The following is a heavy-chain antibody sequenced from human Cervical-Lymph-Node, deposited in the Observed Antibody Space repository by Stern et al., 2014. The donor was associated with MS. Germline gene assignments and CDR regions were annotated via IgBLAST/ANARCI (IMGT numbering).Heavy chain of an antibody. J-gene: IGHJ6*02. D-gene: IGHD1-26*01. CDR1: GYIFGDYG. Sequence: VQLVQSGAEVKKPGASVKVSCKPSGYIFGDYGISWVRQAPGQGLEWMAWISAYNGKTDYAQKFQGRVTMTTETSTNTAYMELRSLRSDDTAVYYCARDVEDRELALEDDYYGMDAWGQGTTVTVSS. V-gene: IGHV1-18*01. CDR3: ARDVEDRELALEDDYYGMDA. CDR2: ISAYNGKT.